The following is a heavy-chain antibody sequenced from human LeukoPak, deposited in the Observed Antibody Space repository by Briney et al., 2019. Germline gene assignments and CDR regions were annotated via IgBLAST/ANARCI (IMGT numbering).Heavy chain of an antibody. Sequence: GGSXRLSCAASGFTFSGHNMNWVRQAPGKXLEWIAFVSISSGTIYYADSVNGRFRISRDNAKSSLDLEMNSLRAEDTAVYYCARAMSTFGGVRNYFDSWGQGTLVTVSS. CDR2: VSISSGTI. D-gene: IGHD3-16*01. CDR3: ARAMSTFGGVRNYFDS. J-gene: IGHJ4*02. V-gene: IGHV3-48*04. CDR1: GFTFSGHN.